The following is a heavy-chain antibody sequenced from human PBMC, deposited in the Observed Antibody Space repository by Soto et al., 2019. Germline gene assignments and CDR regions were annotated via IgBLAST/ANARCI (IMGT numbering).Heavy chain of an antibody. D-gene: IGHD6-13*01. CDR3: ARDSGSRRAMGYFDY. Sequence: EVQLLESGGNLVQPGGSLRLSCAASGFTFNNHAMTWVRQAPGKVLEWVSAISYSGGATYYADSVKGRFTMSRDTSTNTLYLQMHSLRVEDTAIYYCARDSGSRRAMGYFDYWGQGALVTVSS. CDR2: ISYSGGAT. CDR1: GFTFNNHA. J-gene: IGHJ4*02. V-gene: IGHV3-23*01.